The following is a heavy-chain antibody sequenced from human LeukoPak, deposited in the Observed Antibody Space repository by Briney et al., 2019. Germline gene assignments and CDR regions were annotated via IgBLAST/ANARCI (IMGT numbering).Heavy chain of an antibody. V-gene: IGHV4-59*01. CDR1: GGSISNYY. D-gene: IGHD3-3*01. CDR2: IFYTGRT. Sequence: KSSETLSLTCSVSGGSISNYYWSWVRQPPGKGLEWIGYIFYTGRTNYNPSLKSRVTISVDTPKNQFSLNLTSVTTADTAVYYCARSTSATMFGVAADYWGQGTLVTVSS. CDR3: ARSTSATMFGVAADY. J-gene: IGHJ4*02.